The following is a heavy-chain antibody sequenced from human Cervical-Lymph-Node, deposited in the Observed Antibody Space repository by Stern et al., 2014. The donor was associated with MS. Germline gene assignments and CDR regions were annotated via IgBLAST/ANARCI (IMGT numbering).Heavy chain of an antibody. J-gene: IGHJ3*02. CDR3: ARVPLVVLVPTRGDAFDI. V-gene: IGHV1-69*09. D-gene: IGHD2-21*01. Sequence: VQLVHSGAEVRKPGSSVRVSCKTSGGTFSSYTISWVRQVPGQGLEWMGRIIPMYDIAHYAQKFQGRVTITADKSTSTAYMELSSLRSEDTAVYYCARVPLVVLVPTRGDAFDIWGQGTMVTVSS. CDR2: IIPMYDIA. CDR1: GGTFSSYT.